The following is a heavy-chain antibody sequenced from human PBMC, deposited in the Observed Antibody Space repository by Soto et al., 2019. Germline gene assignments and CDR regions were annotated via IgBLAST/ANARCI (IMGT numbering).Heavy chain of an antibody. Sequence: QVQLVESGGGVVQPGRSLRLSCAASGFTFSSYGMHWVRQAPGKGLELVAVIWYDGSKKYYADSVKGRFTISRDNSKNTLYLQMSSRRAEDTAVYYGARDRSPYWSGGSCYYWFDYWGQGTLVTVSS. CDR2: IWYDGSKK. CDR3: ARDRSPYWSGGSCYYWFDY. J-gene: IGHJ4*02. CDR1: GFTFSSYG. D-gene: IGHD2-15*01. V-gene: IGHV3-33*01.